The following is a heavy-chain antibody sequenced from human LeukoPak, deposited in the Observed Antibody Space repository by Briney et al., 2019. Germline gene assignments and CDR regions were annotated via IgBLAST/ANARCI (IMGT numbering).Heavy chain of an antibody. D-gene: IGHD1-7*01. J-gene: IGHJ3*01. Sequence: GAAVKVSLKSSGYRFKVYDILLVRQAPGHGLDYVGWINTYTGRANYAQKFEGRVSMITDTSTSTAYVELTNLTSSDTGLYYCARADGTTSGTNGFDVWGLGTMVTVAS. CDR1: GYRFKVYD. V-gene: IGHV1-18*01. CDR3: ARADGTTSGTNGFDV. CDR2: INTYTGRA.